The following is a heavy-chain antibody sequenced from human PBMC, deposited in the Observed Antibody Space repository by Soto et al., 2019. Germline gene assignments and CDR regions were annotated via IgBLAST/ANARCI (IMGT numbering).Heavy chain of an antibody. D-gene: IGHD3-3*01. J-gene: IGHJ6*03. V-gene: IGHV3-21*01. CDR3: ARDGSPDKIYDFWSGYYSIRDGVPYYYYYYMDV. CDR1: GFTFSSYS. CDR2: ISSSSSYI. Sequence: GGSLRLSCAASGFTFSSYSMNWVRQAPGKGLEWVSSISSSSSYIYYADSVKGRFTISRDNAKNSLYLQMNSLRAEDTAVYYCARDGSPDKIYDFWSGYYSIRDGVPYYYYYYMDVWGKGTTVTVSS.